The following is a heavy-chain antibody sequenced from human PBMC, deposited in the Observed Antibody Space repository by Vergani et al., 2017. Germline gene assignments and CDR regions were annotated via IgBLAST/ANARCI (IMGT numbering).Heavy chain of an antibody. CDR2: INPSGGST. V-gene: IGHV1-46*01. CDR1: GYTFTSYY. Sequence: QVQLVQSGAEVKKPGASVKVSCKASGYTFTSYYMHWVRQAPGQGLEWMGIINPSGGSTSYAQKFQGRVTMTRDTSTSTVYMELSSLRSEDTAVYYCTRDRYSSSWYLYYYGMDVWGQGTTVTVSS. D-gene: IGHD6-13*01. J-gene: IGHJ6*02. CDR3: TRDRYSSSWYLYYYGMDV.